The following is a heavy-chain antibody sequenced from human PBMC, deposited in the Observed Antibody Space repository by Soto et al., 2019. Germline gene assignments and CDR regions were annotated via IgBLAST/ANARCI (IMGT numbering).Heavy chain of an antibody. V-gene: IGHV4-31*03. D-gene: IGHD6-6*01. CDR1: GGSISSGGYY. CDR3: ARKGSSSSSVWFDP. Sequence: QVQLQESGPRLVKPSQTLSLTCTVSGGSISSGGYYWSWIRQHPGKGLEWIGYIYYSGSTYYNPSLKSRVTISVDTSKNQFSLKLSSVTAADTAVYYCARKGSSSSSVWFDPWGQGTLVTVSS. J-gene: IGHJ5*02. CDR2: IYYSGST.